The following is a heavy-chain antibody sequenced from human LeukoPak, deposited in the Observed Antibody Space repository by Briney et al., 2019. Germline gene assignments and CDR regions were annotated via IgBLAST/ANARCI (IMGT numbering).Heavy chain of an antibody. CDR3: AREAVENYYDSSGYYY. J-gene: IGHJ4*02. CDR2: INHSGST. Sequence: SETLSLTCAVYGGSFSGYYWSWIRQPPGKGLEWIGEINHSGSTNYNPSLKSRVTISVDTSKNQFSLKLSSVTAADTAVYYCAREAVENYYDSSGYYYWGQGTLDTVSS. V-gene: IGHV4-34*01. CDR1: GGSFSGYY. D-gene: IGHD3-22*01.